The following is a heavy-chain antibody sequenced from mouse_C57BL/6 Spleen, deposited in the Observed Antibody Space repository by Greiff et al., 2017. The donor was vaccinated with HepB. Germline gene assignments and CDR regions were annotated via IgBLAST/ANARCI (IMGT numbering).Heavy chain of an antibody. CDR3: ARQGDYDRFAY. J-gene: IGHJ3*01. D-gene: IGHD2-4*01. CDR2: ISGGGGNT. Sequence: DVHLVESGGGLVKPGGSLKLSCAASGFTFSSYTMSWVRQTPEKRLEWVATISGGGGNTYYPDSVKGRFTISRDNAKNTLYLQMSSLRSEDTALYYCARQGDYDRFAYWGQGTLVTVSA. CDR1: GFTFSSYT. V-gene: IGHV5-9*01.